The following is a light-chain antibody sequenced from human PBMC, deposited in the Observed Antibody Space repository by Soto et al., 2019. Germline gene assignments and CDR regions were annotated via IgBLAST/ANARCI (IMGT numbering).Light chain of an antibody. CDR2: GDN. J-gene: IGLJ1*01. V-gene: IGLV1-40*01. CDR3: AVWDDSLNGYV. CDR1: TSNIGAPYD. Sequence: QSVLTQPPSVSGAPGQRVSISCTGSTSNIGAPYDVHWYQHLPGTAPKLLIYGDNNRPSGVPDRFSGSTSGTSASLAISGLQSEDEADYYCAVWDDSLNGYVFGTGTK.